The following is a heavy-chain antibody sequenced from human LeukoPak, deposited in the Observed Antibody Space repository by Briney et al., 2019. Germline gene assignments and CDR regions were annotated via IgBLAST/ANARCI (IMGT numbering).Heavy chain of an antibody. CDR2: IYHSGST. J-gene: IGHJ5*02. CDR1: GGSISSSNW. D-gene: IGHD1-26*01. Sequence: SETLSLTCAVSGGSISSSNWWSWVRQPPGKGLEWIGEIYHSGSTYYNPSLKSRVTISVDTSKNQFSLRLSSVTAADTAVYYCARAVGRSTRLFDQNWFDPWGQGTLVTVSS. V-gene: IGHV4-4*02. CDR3: ARAVGRSTRLFDQNWFDP.